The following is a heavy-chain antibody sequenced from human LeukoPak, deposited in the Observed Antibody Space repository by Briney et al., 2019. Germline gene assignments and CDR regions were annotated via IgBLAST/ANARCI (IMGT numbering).Heavy chain of an antibody. D-gene: IGHD5-24*01. CDR1: GGSISSGDYH. Sequence: PSQTLSLTCTVSGGSISSGDYHWSWIRQPPGKGLEWIGYIYYSGSTYYNPSLKSRVTISVDTSKNQFSLKLSSVTAADTAVYYCARVGGSGDGYNSVYFDYWGQGTLVTVSS. V-gene: IGHV4-30-4*01. J-gene: IGHJ4*02. CDR3: ARVGGSGDGYNSVYFDY. CDR2: IYYSGST.